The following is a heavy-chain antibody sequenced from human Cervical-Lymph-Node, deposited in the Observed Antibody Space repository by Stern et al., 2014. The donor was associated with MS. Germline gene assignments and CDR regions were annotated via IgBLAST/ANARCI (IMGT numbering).Heavy chain of an antibody. D-gene: IGHD4-17*01. CDR3: AKGEGDYGEADAFDL. V-gene: IGHV1-69*04. Sequence: VQLMQSGAEVRKPGSSVRVSCTPSGGILNSYAFSWVRQAPGLGLQWMGRVIPIIGVPNYAPKFQDRLTISANRSTSAFYMELSSLTSEDTAIYYCAKGEGDYGEADAFDLWGLGTLVSVSS. CDR2: VIPIIGVP. CDR1: GGILNSYA. J-gene: IGHJ3*01.